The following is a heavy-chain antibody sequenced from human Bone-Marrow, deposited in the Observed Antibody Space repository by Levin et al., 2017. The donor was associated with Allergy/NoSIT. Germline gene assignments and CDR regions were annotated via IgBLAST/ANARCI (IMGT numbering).Heavy chain of an antibody. Sequence: SVKVSCKASGGTFSSYAISWVRQAPGQGLEWMGGIIPIFGTANYAQKFQGRVTITADESTSTAYMELSSLRSEDTAVYYCARTYDFWSGYYIESWFDPWGQGTLVTVSS. CDR1: GGTFSSYA. D-gene: IGHD3-3*01. CDR2: IIPIFGTA. V-gene: IGHV1-69*13. CDR3: ARTYDFWSGYYIESWFDP. J-gene: IGHJ5*02.